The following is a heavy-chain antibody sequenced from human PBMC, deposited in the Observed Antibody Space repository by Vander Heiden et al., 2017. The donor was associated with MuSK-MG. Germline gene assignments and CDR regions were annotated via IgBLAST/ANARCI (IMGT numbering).Heavy chain of an antibody. CDR1: GFTFSSYG. J-gene: IGHJ6*02. V-gene: IGHV3-33*01. Sequence: QVQLVESGGGVVQPGRSLRLSCAASGFTFSSYGIHWVRQAPGKGLEWVAVIWYDGSNKYYADSVKGRFTISRDNSQNTLYLQMNSLRAEDTAVYYCAREKSGSGSRSDYYYGMDVWGQGTTVTVSS. CDR2: IWYDGSNK. CDR3: AREKSGSGSRSDYYYGMDV. D-gene: IGHD3-10*01.